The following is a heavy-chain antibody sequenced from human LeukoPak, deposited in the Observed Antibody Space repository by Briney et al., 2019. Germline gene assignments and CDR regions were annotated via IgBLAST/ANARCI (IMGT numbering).Heavy chain of an antibody. CDR3: ARDGYSSSDGYYYMDV. CDR2: INPNSGGT. J-gene: IGHJ6*03. Sequence: GASVKVSCKASGYTFTGYYMHWVRQAPGQGLEWMGWINPNSGGTNYAQKFQGRVTMTRDTSISTAYMELSRLRSDDTAVYYCARDGYSSSDGYYYMDVWGKGTTVTVSS. D-gene: IGHD6-13*01. V-gene: IGHV1-2*02. CDR1: GYTFTGYY.